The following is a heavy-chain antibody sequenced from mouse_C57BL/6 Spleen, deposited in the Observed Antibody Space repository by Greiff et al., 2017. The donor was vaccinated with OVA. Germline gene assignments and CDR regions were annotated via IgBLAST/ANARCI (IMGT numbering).Heavy chain of an antibody. CDR1: GYTFTDYY. CDR3: ARGGGAYAMDY. CDR2: INPNNGGT. Sequence: EVQLQQSGPELVKPGASVKISCKASGYTFTDYYMNWVKQSHGKSLEWIGDINPNNGGTSYNQKFKGKATLTVDKSSSTAHMELRSLTSEASAVYYCARGGGAYAMDYWGQGTSVTVSS. V-gene: IGHV1-26*01. J-gene: IGHJ4*01.